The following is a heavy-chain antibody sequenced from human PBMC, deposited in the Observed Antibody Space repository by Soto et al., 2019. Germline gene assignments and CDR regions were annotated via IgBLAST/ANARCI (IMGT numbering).Heavy chain of an antibody. CDR1: GYTFTSYD. CDR3: ARGRHYDFWSGSFDYMDV. Sequence: GASVKVSCKASGYTFTSYDINWVRQATGQGLEWMGWMNPNSGNTGYAQKSQGRVTMTRNTSISTAYMELSSLRSEDTAVYYCARGRHYDFWSGSFDYMDVWGKGTTVTVSS. CDR2: MNPNSGNT. J-gene: IGHJ6*03. D-gene: IGHD3-3*01. V-gene: IGHV1-8*01.